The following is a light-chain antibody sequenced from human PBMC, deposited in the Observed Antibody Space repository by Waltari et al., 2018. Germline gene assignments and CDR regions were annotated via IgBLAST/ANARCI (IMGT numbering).Light chain of an antibody. CDR1: SSDIGGSDY. Sequence: QSALTQPASVSGSPGQSITISCTGTSSDIGGSDYVSWYQQHPGKAPRLLIYEVNNRPSWVSTRFSASKSGNTASLTISGLQTADEADYYCSSFSGSSNPVVFGRGTKLTVL. V-gene: IGLV2-14*01. CDR2: EVN. J-gene: IGLJ2*01. CDR3: SSFSGSSNPVV.